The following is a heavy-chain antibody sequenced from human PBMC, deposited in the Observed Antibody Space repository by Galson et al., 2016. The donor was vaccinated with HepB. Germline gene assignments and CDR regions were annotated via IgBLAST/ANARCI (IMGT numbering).Heavy chain of an antibody. Sequence: SLRLSCAASGFSFSTYAMAWVRQGPGKGLDWVASIRNSGSKTYYADSVKGRFTISRDNSKNTLFLQMNYLSAEDTGVYYCAKDIRGSDSYGWFDPWGQGTLVSASS. CDR1: GFSFSTYA. CDR3: AKDIRGSDSYGWFDP. CDR2: IRNSGSKT. V-gene: IGHV3-23*01. J-gene: IGHJ5*02. D-gene: IGHD5-18*01.